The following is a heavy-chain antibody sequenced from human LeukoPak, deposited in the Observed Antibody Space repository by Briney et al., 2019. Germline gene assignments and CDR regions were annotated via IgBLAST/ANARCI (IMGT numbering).Heavy chain of an antibody. CDR2: TYYKSKWYN. J-gene: IGHJ4*02. Sequence: SQTLSLTCVISGDSVSSNSAAWNWIRQSPSRGLEWLRRTYYKSKWYNDYAVSVKSRITINPDTSENQFSLQLNSVTPEDTAVYYCTRDSGSYSTSYRFDSWGQGTLVTVSS. CDR3: TRDSGSYSTSYRFDS. CDR1: GDSVSSNSAA. D-gene: IGHD6-6*01. V-gene: IGHV6-1*01.